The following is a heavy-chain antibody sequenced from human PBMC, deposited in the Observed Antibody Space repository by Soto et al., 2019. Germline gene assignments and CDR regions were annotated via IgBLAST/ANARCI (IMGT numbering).Heavy chain of an antibody. V-gene: IGHV3-72*01. CDR1: GFSFSDYY. J-gene: IGHJ4*02. Sequence: GGSLRLSCASSGFSFSDYYINWVRQAPGKGLEWVGRTRNKASSYTTDYAAFVKGRFTISRDDSKNLIYLQMNSLKTEDTAVYYCAREGSSSGPDYEYWGQGTLVTVSS. CDR3: AREGSSSGPDYEY. D-gene: IGHD3-22*01. CDR2: TRNKASSYTT.